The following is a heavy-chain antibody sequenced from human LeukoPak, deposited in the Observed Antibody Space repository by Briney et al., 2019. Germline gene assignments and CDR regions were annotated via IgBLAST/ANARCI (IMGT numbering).Heavy chain of an antibody. CDR3: ARAYSSGWYDWFDP. CDR2: IYTSGST. V-gene: IGHV4-61*02. D-gene: IGHD6-19*01. J-gene: IGHJ5*02. CDR1: GGSISSGSYY. Sequence: SETLSLTCTVSGGSISSGSYYWSWIRQPAGKGLEWIGRIYTSGSTNYNPSLKSRVTISVDTSKNQFSLKLSSVTAADTAVYYCARAYSSGWYDWFDPWGQGTLVTVSS.